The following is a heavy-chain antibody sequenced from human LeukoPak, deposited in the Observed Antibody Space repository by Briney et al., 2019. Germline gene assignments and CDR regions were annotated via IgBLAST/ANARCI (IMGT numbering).Heavy chain of an antibody. CDR2: INSDGSST. CDR1: GFTFSNYW. Sequence: GGSLRLSCAASGFTFSNYWMHWVRQAPGKGLVWVSRINSDGSSTTYADSVKGRFTISRDNAKNTLYLQMGSLRAEDTAIYYCAKIPSATESFDYWGQGTLVTVSS. J-gene: IGHJ4*02. V-gene: IGHV3-74*01. D-gene: IGHD5-12*01. CDR3: AKIPSATESFDY.